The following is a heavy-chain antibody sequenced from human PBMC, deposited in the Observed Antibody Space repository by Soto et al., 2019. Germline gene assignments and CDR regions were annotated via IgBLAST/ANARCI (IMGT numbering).Heavy chain of an antibody. CDR3: AKTEQWLIAYFDY. D-gene: IGHD6-19*01. Sequence: EVQLLESGGDLVQPGGSLRLSCAASGFTFSTFAMSWVRQAPGKGPEWVSGISGSGTSTYYADSVKGRFTISRDNSKNTLYLQMNSLRAEDAAVYYCAKTEQWLIAYFDYWGQGTLVTVSS. J-gene: IGHJ4*02. CDR1: GFTFSTFA. V-gene: IGHV3-23*01. CDR2: ISGSGTST.